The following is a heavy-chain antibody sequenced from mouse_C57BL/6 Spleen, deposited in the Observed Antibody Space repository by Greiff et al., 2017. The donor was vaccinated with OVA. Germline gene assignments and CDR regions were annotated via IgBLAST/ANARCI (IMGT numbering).Heavy chain of an antibody. J-gene: IGHJ4*01. D-gene: IGHD2-4*01. Sequence: EVQLQESGPELVKPGASVKISCKASGYSFTDYNMNWVKQSNGKSLEWIGVINPNYGTTSYNQKFKGKATLTVDQSSSTAYMQLNSLTSEDSAVYYCARPYDYDGYYAMDYWGQGTSVTVSS. CDR2: INPNYGTT. CDR3: ARPYDYDGYYAMDY. CDR1: GYSFTDYN. V-gene: IGHV1-39*01.